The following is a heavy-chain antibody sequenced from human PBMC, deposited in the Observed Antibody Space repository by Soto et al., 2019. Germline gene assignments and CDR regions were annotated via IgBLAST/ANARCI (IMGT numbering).Heavy chain of an antibody. D-gene: IGHD2-8*01. CDR1: GFTFSSYN. CDR3: ARDKEWAFDY. V-gene: IGHV3-21*01. Sequence: GGSLRLSCAASGFTFSSYNMNWVRQAPGKGLEWVSSISSSSSYIYYADSVKGRFTVSRDNAKNSLFLLMSSLRAEDTAVYYCARDKEWAFDYWGQGTQVTVSS. CDR2: ISSSSSYI. J-gene: IGHJ4*02.